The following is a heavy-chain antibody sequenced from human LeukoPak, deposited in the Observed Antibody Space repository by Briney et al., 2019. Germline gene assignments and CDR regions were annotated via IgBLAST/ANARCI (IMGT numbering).Heavy chain of an antibody. Sequence: GRSLRLSCAASGFTFRSYVMHWVRQAPGKGLEWVAVIWHDGKNKYYADSVKGRFTISRDNSKNTLYLQMDSLRAEDTAVYYCARDRGSNDPIDYWGQGTLVTVSS. CDR3: ARDRGSNDPIDY. CDR2: IWHDGKNK. V-gene: IGHV3-33*01. D-gene: IGHD2-15*01. CDR1: GFTFRSYV. J-gene: IGHJ4*02.